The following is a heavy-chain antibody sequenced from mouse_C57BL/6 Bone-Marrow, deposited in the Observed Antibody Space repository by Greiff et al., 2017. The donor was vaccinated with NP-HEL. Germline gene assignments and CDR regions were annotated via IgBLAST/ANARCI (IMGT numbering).Heavy chain of an antibody. V-gene: IGHV1-63*01. J-gene: IGHJ2*01. Sequence: VQLQQSGAELVRPGTSVKMSCKASGYTFTNYWIGWAKQRPGHGLEWIGDIYPGGGYTNYNEKFKGKATLTADKSSSTAYMQFSSLTSEDSAIYYWARCPIYYGYGFDYWGQGTTLTVSS. CDR1: GYTFTNYW. D-gene: IGHD2-2*01. CDR3: ARCPIYYGYGFDY. CDR2: IYPGGGYT.